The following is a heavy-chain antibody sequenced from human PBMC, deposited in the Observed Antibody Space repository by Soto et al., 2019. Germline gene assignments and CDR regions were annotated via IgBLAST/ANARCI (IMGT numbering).Heavy chain of an antibody. D-gene: IGHD6-19*01. CDR2: IKQDGSEK. Sequence: PXESLRLSCAASGFTFISYWMSWVRQAPGKGLEWVANIKQDGSEKYYVDSVKGRFTISRDNAKNSLYLQMNSLRAEDTAVYYCAREVSSGWNTLYYYYYYGMDVWGQGTTVTVSS. CDR3: AREVSSGWNTLYYYYYYGMDV. J-gene: IGHJ6*02. V-gene: IGHV3-7*03. CDR1: GFTFISYW.